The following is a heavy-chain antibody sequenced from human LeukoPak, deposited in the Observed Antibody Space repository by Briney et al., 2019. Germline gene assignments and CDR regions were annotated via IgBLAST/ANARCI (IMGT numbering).Heavy chain of an antibody. CDR3: ARVQLSYCSSTSCSHYGMDV. V-gene: IGHV4-59*01. CDR2: IYYSGST. Sequence: SETLSLTCTVTGGSISRYYWSWIRQPPRKGLEWIGYIYYSGSTNYNPSLKSRVTISVDTSKNQFSLKLSSVTAADTAVYYCARVQLSYCSSTSCSHYGMDVWGQGSTVTVSS. D-gene: IGHD2-2*01. CDR1: GGSISRYY. J-gene: IGHJ6*02.